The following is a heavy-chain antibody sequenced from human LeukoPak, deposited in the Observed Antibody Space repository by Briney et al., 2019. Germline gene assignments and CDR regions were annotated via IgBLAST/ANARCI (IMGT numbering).Heavy chain of an antibody. CDR3: ARDPGYYGTFDY. CDR1: GFSFGSYN. D-gene: IGHD3-10*01. J-gene: IGHJ4*02. CDR2: ISSSSTYI. V-gene: IGHV3-21*03. Sequence: PGGSLRLSCAASGFSFGSYNMHWVRQAPGKGLEWVSSISSSSTYIFYTDSVRGRFTISRDNAKNSLYLQMNGLRAEDTAVYYCARDPGYYGTFDYWGQGTLVPVSS.